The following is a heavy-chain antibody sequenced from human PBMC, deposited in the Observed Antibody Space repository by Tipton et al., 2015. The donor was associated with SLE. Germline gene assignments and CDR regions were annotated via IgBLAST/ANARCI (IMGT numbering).Heavy chain of an antibody. CDR2: IYYSGST. D-gene: IGHD2-15*01. J-gene: IGHJ4*02. V-gene: IGHV4-59*08. CDR3: ARTSQGCLDY. Sequence: TLSLTYTVSGGSISSYYWSWIRQPPGKGLEWIGYIYYSGSTNYNPSLKSRVTISVDTSKNQFSLKLSSVTAADTAVYYCARTSQGCLDYWGQGTLVTVSS. CDR1: GGSISSYY.